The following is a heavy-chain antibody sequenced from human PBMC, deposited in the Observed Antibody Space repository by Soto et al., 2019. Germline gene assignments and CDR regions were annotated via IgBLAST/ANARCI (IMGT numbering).Heavy chain of an antibody. D-gene: IGHD6-19*01. CDR3: AKGERGIAVAGKLDNWFDP. J-gene: IGHJ5*02. CDR1: GFTFDDYA. CDR2: ISWNSGSI. V-gene: IGHV3-9*01. Sequence: GGSLRLSCAASGFTFDDYAMHWVRQAPGKGLEWVSGISWNSGSIGYADSVKGRFTISRDNAKNSLYLQMNSLRAEDTALYYCAKGERGIAVAGKLDNWFDPWGQGTLVTVSS.